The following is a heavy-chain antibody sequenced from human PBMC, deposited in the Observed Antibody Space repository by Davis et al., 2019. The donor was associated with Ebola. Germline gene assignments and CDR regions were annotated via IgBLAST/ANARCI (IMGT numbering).Heavy chain of an antibody. CDR3: ARYSSSPGIVDY. CDR2: IYYSGST. Sequence: SETLSLTCTVSGGSIISSSSYWGWIRQPPRKGLEWIGSIYYSGSTNYNPSLKSRVTISVDTSKNQFSLKLSSVTAADTAVYYCARYSSSPGIVDYWGQGTLVTVSS. D-gene: IGHD6-6*01. J-gene: IGHJ4*02. CDR1: GGSIISSSSY. V-gene: IGHV4-39*07.